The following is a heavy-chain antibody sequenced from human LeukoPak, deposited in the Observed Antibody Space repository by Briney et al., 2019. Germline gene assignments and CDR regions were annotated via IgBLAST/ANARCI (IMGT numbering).Heavy chain of an antibody. D-gene: IGHD5-12*01. CDR2: ISSSSSYI. J-gene: IGHJ4*02. V-gene: IGHV3-21*01. CDR1: GFTFSSYS. CDR3: ARDQGVATIRMVFDY. Sequence: GGSLRLSCAASGFTFSSYSMNWVRQAPGKGLEWVSSISSSSSYIYYADSVKGRFTISRDNAKNSLYLQMNSLRAEDTAVYYCARDQGVATIRMVFDYWGQGTLVTVSS.